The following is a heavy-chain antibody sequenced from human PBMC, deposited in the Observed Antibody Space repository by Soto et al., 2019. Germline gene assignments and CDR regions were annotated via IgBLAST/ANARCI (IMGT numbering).Heavy chain of an antibody. J-gene: IGHJ4*02. Sequence: RASVKVSCKASGGTFSSYAISWVRQAPGQGLEWMGGIIPIFGTANYAQKFQGRVTITADKSTSTAYMELSSLRSEDTAVYYCARDPFNYYGSGSYYTRFDYWGQGTLVTVSS. CDR3: ARDPFNYYGSGSYYTRFDY. V-gene: IGHV1-69*06. CDR2: IIPIFGTA. D-gene: IGHD3-10*01. CDR1: GGTFSSYA.